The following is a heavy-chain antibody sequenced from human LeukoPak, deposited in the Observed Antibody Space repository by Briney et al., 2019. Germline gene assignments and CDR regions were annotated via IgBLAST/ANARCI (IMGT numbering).Heavy chain of an antibody. CDR2: ISYDGSNK. CDR1: GFTFSSYG. CDR3: AKDIGDIWFGELFGY. Sequence: GRSLRLSCAASGFTFSSYGMHWVRQAPGKGLEWVAVISYDGSNKYYADSVKGRFTISRDNSKNTLYLQMNSLRAEDTAVYYCAKDIGDIWFGELFGYWGQGTLATVSS. J-gene: IGHJ4*02. V-gene: IGHV3-30*18. D-gene: IGHD3-10*01.